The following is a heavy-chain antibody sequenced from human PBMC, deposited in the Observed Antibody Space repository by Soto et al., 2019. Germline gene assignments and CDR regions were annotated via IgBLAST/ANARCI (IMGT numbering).Heavy chain of an antibody. CDR1: GGSISSYY. D-gene: IGHD1-26*01. CDR3: ARRMRSYLSWFDP. V-gene: IGHV4-59*08. CDR2: IYYSGST. J-gene: IGHJ5*02. Sequence: SETLSLTCTVSGGSISSYYWSWIRQPPGKGLEWIGYIYYSGSTNYNPSLKSRVTISVDTSKNQFSLKLSSVTAADTAVYYCARRMRSYLSWFDPWGQGTLVTVSS.